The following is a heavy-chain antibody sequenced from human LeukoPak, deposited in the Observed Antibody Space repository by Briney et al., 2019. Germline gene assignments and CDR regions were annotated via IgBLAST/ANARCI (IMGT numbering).Heavy chain of an antibody. J-gene: IGHJ3*02. D-gene: IGHD6-19*01. Sequence: GGSLRLSCAASGFTLRSYTMNWVRQAPGKGLEWVSSIGISSNKIYYADSVKGRFTISRDNSKNTLYLQMNSLRAEDTAVYYCARSSGRGAFDIWGQGTMVTVSS. CDR3: ARSSGRGAFDI. V-gene: IGHV3-21*01. CDR2: IGISSNKI. CDR1: GFTLRSYT.